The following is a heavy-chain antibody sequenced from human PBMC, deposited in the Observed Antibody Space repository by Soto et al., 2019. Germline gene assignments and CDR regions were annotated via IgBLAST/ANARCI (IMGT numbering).Heavy chain of an antibody. Sequence: SVKVSCKASGGTFSSYTISWVRQAPGQGLEWKGRIIPILGIANYAQKFQGRVTITADKSTSTAYMELSSLRSEDTAVYYCARLGYCSSTSCYAGYDAFDIWGQGTMVTVS. CDR3: ARLGYCSSTSCYAGYDAFDI. D-gene: IGHD2-2*01. J-gene: IGHJ3*02. V-gene: IGHV1-69*02. CDR2: IIPILGIA. CDR1: GGTFSSYT.